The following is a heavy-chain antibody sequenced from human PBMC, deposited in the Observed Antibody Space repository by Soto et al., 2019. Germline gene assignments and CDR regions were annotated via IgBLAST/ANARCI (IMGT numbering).Heavy chain of an antibody. J-gene: IGHJ6*02. V-gene: IGHV3-23*01. CDR3: EKEGGVEPAAGLGMDV. CDR2: ISGSGGST. Sequence: RLCLTAAGVKCIGYGMSWVSKAKGKGLEWVSVISGSGGSTYYADSVKGRFTISRDNSKNTLYLKINSLRAEDTDVYFFEKEGGVEPAAGLGMDVWGQGTTVSVYS. CDR1: GVKCIGYG. D-gene: IGHD2-2*01.